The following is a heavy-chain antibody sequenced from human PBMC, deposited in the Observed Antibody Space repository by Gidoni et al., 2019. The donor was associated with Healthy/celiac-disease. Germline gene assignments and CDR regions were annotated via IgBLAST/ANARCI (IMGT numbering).Heavy chain of an antibody. CDR3: ANPRRYSSSCVHLFDY. Sequence: EVQLLESGGGLVQPGGSLRLSCAASGFSFSSYAMSWVRQAPGKGLEWVSAISGSGGSTYYAESVKGRFTISRDNTKNTLYLQMNGLRAEDTAVYCCANPRRYSSSCVHLFDYWGQGTLVTVSS. J-gene: IGHJ4*02. D-gene: IGHD6-13*01. CDR2: ISGSGGST. CDR1: GFSFSSYA. V-gene: IGHV3-23*01.